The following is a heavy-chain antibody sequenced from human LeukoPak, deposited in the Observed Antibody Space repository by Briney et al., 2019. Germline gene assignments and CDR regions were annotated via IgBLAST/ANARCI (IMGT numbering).Heavy chain of an antibody. J-gene: IGHJ5*02. CDR1: GYSFTSYW. CDR2: IYPGDSDT. D-gene: IGHD6-6*01. Sequence: GESLKISCKGSGYSFTSYWIGWVRQMPGKGLEWMGIIYPGDSDTRYSPSFQGQVTISADKSISTAYLQWSSLKASDTAMYYCATFSYSSSFIGWFDPWGQGTLSPSPQ. V-gene: IGHV5-51*01. CDR3: ATFSYSSSFIGWFDP.